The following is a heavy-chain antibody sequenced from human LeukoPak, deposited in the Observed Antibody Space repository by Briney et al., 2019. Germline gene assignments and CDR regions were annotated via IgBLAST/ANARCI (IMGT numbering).Heavy chain of an antibody. D-gene: IGHD3-16*01. Sequence: PGGSLRLSCEASGFTFRSYWMHWVRQAPGKGLVWVSRINGDGSSTSYADPVKGRFTISRDNAKNTLYLQMNSLRAEDSAVYYCASAYYHYYFDYWGQGTLVTVSS. CDR2: INGDGSST. CDR1: GFTFRSYW. CDR3: ASAYYHYYFDY. V-gene: IGHV3-74*01. J-gene: IGHJ4*02.